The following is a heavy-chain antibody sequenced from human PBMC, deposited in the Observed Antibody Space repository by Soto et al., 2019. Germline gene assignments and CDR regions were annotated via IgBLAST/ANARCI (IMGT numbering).Heavy chain of an antibody. CDR1: GITLSKRL. V-gene: IGHV3-74*01. CDR2: TNSDGRST. J-gene: IGHJ4*01. D-gene: IGHD2-15*01. Sequence: GGALRLSCAPSGITLSKRLMHWVRQAPGKGLMWVSRTNSDGRSTTYPHSVKGRLTISRDNTKNTLYLQMSSRRAEDTAVYYCSSGYCYGANCLGCGQGALVTVSS. CDR3: SSGYCYGANCLG.